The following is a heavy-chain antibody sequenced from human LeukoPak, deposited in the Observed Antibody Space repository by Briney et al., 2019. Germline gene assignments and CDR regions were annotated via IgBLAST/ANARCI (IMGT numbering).Heavy chain of an antibody. CDR1: GYSFSTHD. J-gene: IGHJ6*02. CDR3: ARGGTMVRGVNALGNYGMDV. Sequence: ASVKVSCKASGYSFSTHDINWVRQAPGQGLEYMGWVNPNSGNTGYAQNFQGRVTMTRDTSTTTAYMELSNLRSDDTAVYYCARGGTMVRGVNALGNYGMDVWGQGTTVTVSS. V-gene: IGHV1-8*01. CDR2: VNPNSGNT. D-gene: IGHD3-10*01.